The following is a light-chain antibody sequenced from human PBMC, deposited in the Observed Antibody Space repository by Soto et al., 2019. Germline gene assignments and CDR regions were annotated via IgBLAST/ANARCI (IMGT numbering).Light chain of an antibody. CDR3: QQYGASPLP. Sequence: EIVLTQSPGTLSLSPGERATLSCRASQSVYINSLAWYQQKPGQPPRLLIYGASTRASAVPDRFNGSGSGADFALTITRLEPEDFAVYYCQQYGASPLPFGPGTRVD. V-gene: IGKV3-20*01. CDR1: QSVYINS. CDR2: GAS. J-gene: IGKJ3*01.